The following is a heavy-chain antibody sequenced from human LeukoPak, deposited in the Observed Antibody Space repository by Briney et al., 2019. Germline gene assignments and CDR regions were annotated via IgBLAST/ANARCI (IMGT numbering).Heavy chain of an antibody. CDR3: ARESAARSTSEFDC. Sequence: ASVKVSCKASGYTFTGYYINWVRQAPGQGLEWMGWINPNSGGTNYAQKFQGRVTMTSDTSISTAYMELSSLRSDDTAVYYCARESAARSTSEFDCWGQGTLVTVSS. CDR1: GYTFTGYY. J-gene: IGHJ4*02. CDR2: INPNSGGT. V-gene: IGHV1-2*02. D-gene: IGHD2-2*01.